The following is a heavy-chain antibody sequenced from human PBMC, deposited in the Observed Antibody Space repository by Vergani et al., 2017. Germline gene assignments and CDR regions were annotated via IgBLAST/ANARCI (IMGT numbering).Heavy chain of an antibody. D-gene: IGHD2-15*01. Sequence: QVQLQESGPGLVKPSETLSLTCTVSGYSISSGYYWGWIRQPPGKGLEWIGSIYHSGSTYYNPSLKSRVTISVDTSKNQFSLKLSSVTAADTAVYYCARARYLPSPYCSGGSCPYYYYGMDVWGQGTTVTVSS. CDR2: IYHSGST. V-gene: IGHV4-38-2*02. CDR3: ARARYLPSPYCSGGSCPYYYYGMDV. CDR1: GYSISSGYY. J-gene: IGHJ6*02.